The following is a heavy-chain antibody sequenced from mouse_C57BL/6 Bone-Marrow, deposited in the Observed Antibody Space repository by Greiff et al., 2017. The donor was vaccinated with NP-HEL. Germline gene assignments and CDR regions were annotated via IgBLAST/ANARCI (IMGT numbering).Heavy chain of an antibody. D-gene: IGHD3-3*01. CDR3: SIRRDCVMDY. CDR2: INPSSGYT. V-gene: IGHV1-4*01. J-gene: IGHJ4*01. Sequence: QVQLQQSGAELARPGASVKMSCKASGYTFTSYTMHWVKQRPGQGLEWIGYINPSSGYTKYNQKFKDKATLTADKSSSTAYMQQSSLTSDDSAVYYCSIRRDCVMDYWGRGTAVTVSS. CDR1: GYTFTSYT.